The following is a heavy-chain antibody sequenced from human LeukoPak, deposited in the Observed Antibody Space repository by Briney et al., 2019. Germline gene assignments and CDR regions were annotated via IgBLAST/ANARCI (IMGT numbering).Heavy chain of an antibody. D-gene: IGHD5-18*01. CDR3: ARCVRVQLEEWYFDL. J-gene: IGHJ2*01. CDR1: GFTFSSYE. CDR2: IYSSGSGT. V-gene: IGHV3-48*03. Sequence: PGGSLRLSCAAPGFTFSSYEMNWARQAPGQGLEWVSYIYSSGSGTYYADSVKGRFTSSRDNAKNSLYLQMNSLSAEDTAVYYCARCVRVQLEEWYFDLWGRGTMVTVSS.